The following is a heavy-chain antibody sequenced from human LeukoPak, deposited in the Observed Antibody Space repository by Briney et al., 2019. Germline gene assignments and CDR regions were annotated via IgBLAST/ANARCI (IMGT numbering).Heavy chain of an antibody. CDR2: ITGRGGNT. Sequence: SGGSLRLSCAASGFTFSSFPMSWVRQAPGKGLQWVSGITGRGGNTYYADSVEGRFTISRDNSKNTLSLQMDSLRAEDTAIYYCARDRAAFDSWGQGTLVTVPS. CDR1: GFTFSSFP. V-gene: IGHV3-23*01. J-gene: IGHJ4*02. D-gene: IGHD6-25*01. CDR3: ARDRAAFDS.